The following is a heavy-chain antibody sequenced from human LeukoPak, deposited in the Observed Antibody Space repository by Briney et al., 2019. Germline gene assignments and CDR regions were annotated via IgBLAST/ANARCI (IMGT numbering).Heavy chain of an antibody. J-gene: IGHJ4*02. CDR2: IYYSGTT. V-gene: IGHV4-59*01. CDR3: ARGPDDFDY. CDR1: GVSMNSYY. Sequence: SSETLSPTCTVSGVSMNSYYWSWTRQPPGKGLEWIGYIYYSGTTRYNPSLKSRVTISVDTSKNQFSLKLSSVTAADTAVYYCARGPDDFDYWGQGTLVTVSS. D-gene: IGHD5-24*01.